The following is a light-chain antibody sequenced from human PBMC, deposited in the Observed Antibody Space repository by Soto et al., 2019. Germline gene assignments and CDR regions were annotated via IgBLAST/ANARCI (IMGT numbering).Light chain of an antibody. V-gene: IGLV2-14*01. J-gene: IGLJ2*01. CDR1: SSDVGGYNY. Sequence: SALTQPASVSGSPGQSISISCTGTSSDVGGYNYVSWYQQNPGKAPKLMIYDVSNRPSGVSNRFSGSKSGNTASLTISGLQAEDEADYYCSSYTSSSTLFGGGTKLTVL. CDR3: SSYTSSSTL. CDR2: DVS.